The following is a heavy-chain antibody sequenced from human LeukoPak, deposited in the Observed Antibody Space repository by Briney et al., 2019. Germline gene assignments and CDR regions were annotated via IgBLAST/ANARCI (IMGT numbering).Heavy chain of an antibody. Sequence: SETLSLTCTVSGGSINSSSYYWGWIRQPPGKGLEWIGSIHYSGTIYYNPSLKSRVTISVDTSKNQFSLKLSSVTAADTAVYYCAREMATIGGTDYWGQGTLVTVSS. CDR1: GGSINSSSYY. D-gene: IGHD5-24*01. V-gene: IGHV4-39*02. J-gene: IGHJ4*02. CDR3: AREMATIGGTDY. CDR2: IHYSGTI.